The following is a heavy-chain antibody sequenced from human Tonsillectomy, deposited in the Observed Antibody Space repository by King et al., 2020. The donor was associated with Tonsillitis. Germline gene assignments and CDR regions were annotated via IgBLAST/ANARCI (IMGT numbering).Heavy chain of an antibody. CDR1: GGSIISGGYS. CDR2: IYYSGST. V-gene: IGHV4-30-4*07. CDR3: ARDLALPGTKSFDI. Sequence: QLQESGPGLVKASQTLSLTCAVSGGSIISGGYSWSWIRQPPGKGLEWIGYIYYSGSTYYNPSLKSRVTISVDTSKNQFSLKLSSVTAADTAMYYCARDLALPGTKSFDIWGQGTMVSVSS. J-gene: IGHJ3*02. D-gene: IGHD1-7*01.